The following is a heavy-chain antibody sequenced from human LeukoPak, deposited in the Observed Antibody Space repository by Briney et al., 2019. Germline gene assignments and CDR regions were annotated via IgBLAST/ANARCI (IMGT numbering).Heavy chain of an antibody. CDR2: ITVSGGST. Sequence: GGSLRLSCAASGFTFSGYAMSWVRQAPGKGLEWVSAITVSGGSTYYADSVKGRFTISRDNSKNTLSLQMNSLRAEDTAVYYCARRESGWYFDYWGQGTLVTVSS. CDR3: ARRESGWYFDY. V-gene: IGHV3-23*01. CDR1: GFTFSGYA. D-gene: IGHD6-19*01. J-gene: IGHJ4*02.